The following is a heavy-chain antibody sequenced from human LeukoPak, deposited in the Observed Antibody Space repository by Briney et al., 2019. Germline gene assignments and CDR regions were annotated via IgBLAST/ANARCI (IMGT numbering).Heavy chain of an antibody. D-gene: IGHD6-13*01. J-gene: IGHJ1*01. CDR2: IYDSGST. Sequence: PSETLSLTCTVSGGSISGYYWSWIRQPPGKGLEWIGYIYDSGSTNYNPSLKSRVTISVDTSKSQFSLKLSSVTAADTAVYYCVRDLLSSSWVYFQHWGQGTLVTVSS. V-gene: IGHV4-59*01. CDR3: VRDLLSSSWVYFQH. CDR1: GGSISGYY.